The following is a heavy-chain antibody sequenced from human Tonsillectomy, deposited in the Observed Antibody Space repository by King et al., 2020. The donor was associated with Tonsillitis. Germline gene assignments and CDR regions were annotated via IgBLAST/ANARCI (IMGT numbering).Heavy chain of an antibody. CDR1: GYSFTSHW. CDR3: ARLAQGGAAAVWLSWFDL. V-gene: IGHV5-10-1*03. D-gene: IGHD6-13*01. CDR2: IDPSDSHS. Sequence: QLVQSGAEVKKAGESLRISCKASGYSFTSHWISWVRQMPGKGLEWMGNIDPSDSHSNYSPSFQGHVTFSADTSINTAYLQWSSLKTSDTAMYFCARLAQGGAAAVWLSWFDLWGQGTLVTVSS. J-gene: IGHJ5*02.